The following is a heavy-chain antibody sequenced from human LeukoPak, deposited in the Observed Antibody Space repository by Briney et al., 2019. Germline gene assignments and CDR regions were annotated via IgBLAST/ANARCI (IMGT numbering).Heavy chain of an antibody. CDR1: GFTFDDYA. CDR3: VKNFRVGVIGAVDR. CDR2: ISWNGANI. D-gene: IGHD3-10*01. V-gene: IGHV3-9*01. Sequence: PGGSLRLSCSAFGFTFDDYAMHWVRQFPRKGLEWVSHISWNGANIAYADSVKGRFTTSRDNTKNSLFLEMTSLRHEDTALYYCVKNFRVGVIGAVDRWGQGTLVSVSS. J-gene: IGHJ4*02.